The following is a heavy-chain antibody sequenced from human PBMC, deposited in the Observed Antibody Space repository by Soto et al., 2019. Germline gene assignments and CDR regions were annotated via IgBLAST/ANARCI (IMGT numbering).Heavy chain of an antibody. CDR2: ISGSGGST. V-gene: IGHV3-23*01. D-gene: IGHD3-9*01. CDR3: AKASTHFDWLPLDY. J-gene: IGHJ4*02. CDR1: GFTFSSYA. Sequence: EVPLLESGGGLVQPGGSLRLSCAASGFTFSSYAMSWVRQAPGKGLEWVSAISGSGGSTYYADSVKGRFTISRDNSKNTLYLQMNSLRAEDTAVYYCAKASTHFDWLPLDYWGQGTLVTVSS.